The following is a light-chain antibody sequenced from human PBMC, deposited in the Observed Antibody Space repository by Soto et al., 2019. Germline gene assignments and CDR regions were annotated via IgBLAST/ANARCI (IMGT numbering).Light chain of an antibody. V-gene: IGKV1-33*01. CDR1: QAIRNY. Sequence: DIPMTQSPSPLSASVGDRVTITCQASQAIRNYLNWYQKKPGKAPKLLIYDASSLEAGVPSRFSGSGSGTDFTFTISSLQPEDFATYYCQQYADQFTFGPGTEVD. CDR3: QQYADQFT. CDR2: DAS. J-gene: IGKJ3*01.